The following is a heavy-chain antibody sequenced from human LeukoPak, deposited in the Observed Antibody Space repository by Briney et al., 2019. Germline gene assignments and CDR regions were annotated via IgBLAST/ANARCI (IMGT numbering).Heavy chain of an antibody. CDR3: ARGRSWSGYPDDAFDI. CDR2: MNPNSGST. D-gene: IGHD3-3*01. V-gene: IGHV1-8*03. J-gene: IGHJ3*02. CDR1: RYTFTSYD. Sequence: ASVKVSCKASRYTFTSYDINWVRQATGQGLEWMGWMNPNSGSTGYAQKFQGRVTITRNTSISTAYMELSRLRSEGTAVYYCARGRSWSGYPDDAFDIGGQGTMVTVSS.